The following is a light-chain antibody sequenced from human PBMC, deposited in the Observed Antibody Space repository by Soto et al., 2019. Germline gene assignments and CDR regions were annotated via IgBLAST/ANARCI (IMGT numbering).Light chain of an antibody. CDR3: QQSHGT. CDR2: TAS. J-gene: IGKJ1*01. Sequence: DIQMTQSPSSLFASVGDRVTITCRASQSISTFLHWYQQKPGKAPELLIYTASSLQSGVPSRFSGSGSGTDFTLTISSLQPEDFATYYCQQSHGTFGQGTKVEIK. V-gene: IGKV1-39*01. CDR1: QSISTF.